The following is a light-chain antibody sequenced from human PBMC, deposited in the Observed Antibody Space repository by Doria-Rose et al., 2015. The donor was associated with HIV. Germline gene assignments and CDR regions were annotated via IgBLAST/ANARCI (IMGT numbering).Light chain of an antibody. CDR2: DGS. CDR3: HQYGTSWT. Sequence: DIVMTQSSGTLSLSSGERATLSCRASQSFSSTYLAWYQQKPGQAPSLLIYDGSTRATGIPDRFSASGSGTDFTLTINRLEPEDFALYYCHQYGTSWTFGQGTKVE. CDR1: QSFSSTY. V-gene: IGKV3-20*01. J-gene: IGKJ1*01.